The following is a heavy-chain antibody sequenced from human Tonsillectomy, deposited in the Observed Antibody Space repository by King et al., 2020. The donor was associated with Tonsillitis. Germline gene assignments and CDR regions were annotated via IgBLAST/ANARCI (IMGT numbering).Heavy chain of an antibody. CDR3: AKDGTSKYRRSGSYTLGY. D-gene: IGHD3-10*01. J-gene: IGHJ4*02. V-gene: IGHV3-30*02. CDR1: GFTFINYG. Sequence: VQLVESGGGVVQPGGSLRLSCAASGFTFINYGMHWVRQAPGKGLEWVAFIRYDGSNKYYADSVKGRFTISRDNSKNTLYLQMNSLRAEDTAVFYCAKDGTSKYRRSGSYTLGYWGQGTLVTVSS. CDR2: IRYDGSNK.